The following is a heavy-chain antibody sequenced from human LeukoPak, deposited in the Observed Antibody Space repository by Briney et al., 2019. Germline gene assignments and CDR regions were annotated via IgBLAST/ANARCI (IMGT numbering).Heavy chain of an antibody. CDR3: ARSSGAVAGTADY. V-gene: IGHV1-2*06. Sequence: ASVKVSCKASGYTFTGYYVHWVRQAPGQGLEWMGRINPNSGDTNYAQKLQGRVTMTTDTSTSTAYMELRSLRSDDTAVYYCARSSGAVAGTADYWGQGTLVTVSS. CDR1: GYTFTGYY. D-gene: IGHD6-19*01. J-gene: IGHJ4*02. CDR2: INPNSGDT.